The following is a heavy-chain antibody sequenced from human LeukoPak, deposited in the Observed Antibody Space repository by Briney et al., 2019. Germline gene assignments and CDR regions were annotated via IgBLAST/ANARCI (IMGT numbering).Heavy chain of an antibody. CDR3: AKGNYYTSGSCDAFDI. Sequence: PGRSLRLSCAASGFTFSSYGMHWARQAPGKGLEWVSVISGSGGTTDYADSVKGRFSISRDNSKNTLYLQMTSLRAEDTAIYYCAKGNYYTSGSCDAFDIWGQGTMVTVSS. CDR1: GFTFSSYG. J-gene: IGHJ3*02. CDR2: ISGSGGTT. V-gene: IGHV3-23*01. D-gene: IGHD3-10*01.